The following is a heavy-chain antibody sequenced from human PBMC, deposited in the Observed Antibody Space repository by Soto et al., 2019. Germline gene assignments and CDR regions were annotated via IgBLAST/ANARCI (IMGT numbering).Heavy chain of an antibody. Sequence: QVQLQESGPGLVQPSQTLSLTCTVSGGSISSGGYYWSWIRQHPGTGLEWMGHISYSGSTYYNTSPKSRGTLSVDTSRNQSSLIVNSVTAADTAVYYCARGVLHWGQGTLVTVSS. CDR2: ISYSGST. CDR1: GGSISSGGYY. V-gene: IGHV4-31*03. J-gene: IGHJ4*01. CDR3: ARGVLH.